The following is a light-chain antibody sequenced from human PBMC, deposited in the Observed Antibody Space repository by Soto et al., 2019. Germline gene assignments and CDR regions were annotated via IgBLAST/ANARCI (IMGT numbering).Light chain of an antibody. CDR1: QSVSSN. CDR3: QQYNNRPPFT. V-gene: IGKV3-15*01. Sequence: EIVMTQSPATLSLSPGERATLSCRASQSVSSNLAWYQQQPGQAPRLLIYGASTRAAGSPARFSSSGSGTEFTLIISSLQSEDFAVYYCQQYNNRPPFTFGPGTKVDIK. CDR2: GAS. J-gene: IGKJ3*01.